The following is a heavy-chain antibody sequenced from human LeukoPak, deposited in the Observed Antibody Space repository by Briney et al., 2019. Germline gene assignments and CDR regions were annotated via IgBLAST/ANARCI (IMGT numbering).Heavy chain of an antibody. D-gene: IGHD3-22*01. J-gene: IGHJ4*02. CDR2: AYYRSKWYN. CDR3: ARDWVNYYDSSEPYYFDY. CDR1: GDSVSSNSAA. Sequence: SQTLSLTCAISGDSVSSNSAAWNWIRQSPSRGLEWLGRAYYRSKWYNDYAVSVKSRITINPGTSKNQFSLQLNSVTPEDTAVYYCARDWVNYYDSSEPYYFDYWGQGTLVTVSS. V-gene: IGHV6-1*01.